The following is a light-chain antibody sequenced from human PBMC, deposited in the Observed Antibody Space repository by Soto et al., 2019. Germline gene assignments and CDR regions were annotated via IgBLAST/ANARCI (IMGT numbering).Light chain of an antibody. CDR3: QQYNNWPRT. CDR1: QSVSAY. V-gene: IGKV3D-15*01. Sequence: EIVLTQSPVTLSLSPGERATLSCRASQSVSAYLAWFQQKAGQPPRLLTYDASDRASGVPPRLSGSGSETEFTLTISSLQSEDFAVYYCQQYNNWPRTFGQGTKVDIK. J-gene: IGKJ1*01. CDR2: DAS.